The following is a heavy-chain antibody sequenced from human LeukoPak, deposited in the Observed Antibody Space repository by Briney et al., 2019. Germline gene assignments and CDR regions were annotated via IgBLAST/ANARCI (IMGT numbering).Heavy chain of an antibody. CDR3: AKDLGIRGRSDYEIDY. Sequence: PGGSLRLSCTAAGFTFDAHTMHWVRQAPGKGLEWISLISWDGDRPYYADSVKGRFTISRDNSKNSLYLQMNSLRTEDTAVYYCAKDLGIRGRSDYEIDYWGQGTLVTVSS. J-gene: IGHJ4*02. CDR1: GFTFDAHT. CDR2: ISWDGDRP. D-gene: IGHD5-12*01. V-gene: IGHV3-43*01.